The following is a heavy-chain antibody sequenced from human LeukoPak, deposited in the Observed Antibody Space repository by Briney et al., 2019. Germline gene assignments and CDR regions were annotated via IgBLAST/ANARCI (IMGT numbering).Heavy chain of an antibody. Sequence: GGSPRLSCAASGFTFSSYDMHWVRQATGKGLEWVSAIGTAGDTYYPGSVKGRFTISRENAKNSLYLQMNSLRAGDTAVYYCARGALLDSSGYMNSDFDYWGQGTLVTVSS. CDR3: ARGALLDSSGYMNSDFDY. D-gene: IGHD3-22*01. J-gene: IGHJ4*02. CDR2: IGTAGDT. V-gene: IGHV3-13*01. CDR1: GFTFSSYD.